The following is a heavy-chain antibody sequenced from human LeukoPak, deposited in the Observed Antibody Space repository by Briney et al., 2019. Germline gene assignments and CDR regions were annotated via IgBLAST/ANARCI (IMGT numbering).Heavy chain of an antibody. V-gene: IGHV4-34*01. Sequence: SETLSLTCAVYGGSFSGYYWSWIRQPPGKGLEWIGEINHSGSTNYNPSLKSRVTISVDTSKNQFSLKLSSVTAADTAVYYCVRDFVGPYSGYDWGQGTMVTVSS. J-gene: IGHJ3*01. CDR1: GGSFSGYY. CDR3: VRDFVGPYSGYD. CDR2: INHSGST. D-gene: IGHD5-12*01.